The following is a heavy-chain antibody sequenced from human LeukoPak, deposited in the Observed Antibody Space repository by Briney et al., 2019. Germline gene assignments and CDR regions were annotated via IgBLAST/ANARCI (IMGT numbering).Heavy chain of an antibody. CDR3: ARGRNYVSDYYFDV. D-gene: IGHD1-7*01. J-gene: IGHJ6*03. CDR1: GVSLRGYY. Sequence: SETLSLTCAVYGVSLRGYYWSWIRQSPEKGLEWIGEISHGGDSIYNPSLKSRLTLSVDMSKSQFSLNLRSVTAADTAVYYCARGRNYVSDYYFDVWGKGTTVIVSS. CDR2: ISHGGDS. V-gene: IGHV4-34*01.